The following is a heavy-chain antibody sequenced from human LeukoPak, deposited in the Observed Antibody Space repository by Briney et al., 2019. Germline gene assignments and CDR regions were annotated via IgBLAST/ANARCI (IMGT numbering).Heavy chain of an antibody. CDR3: ARAPLIVVVVAATHFDS. CDR2: ISSSGSTI. Sequence: GGSLRLSCAASGFTFSSYEMNWVRQAPGKGLEWVSYISSSGSTIYYADSVKGRFTISRDNAKNSLYLQMNSLRAEDTAVYYCARAPLIVVVVAATHFDSWGQGTLVTVSS. D-gene: IGHD2-15*01. J-gene: IGHJ4*02. V-gene: IGHV3-48*03. CDR1: GFTFSSYE.